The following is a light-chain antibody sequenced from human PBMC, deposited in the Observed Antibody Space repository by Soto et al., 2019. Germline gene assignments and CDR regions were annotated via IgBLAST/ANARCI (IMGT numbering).Light chain of an antibody. CDR1: SSNIGNSF. CDR2: DNN. Sequence: QAVVTQPPSVSAAPGRTVTISCSGSSSNIGNSFVSWYQQLPGTAPRLLIYDNNERPSGIPDRFSGSKSGTSATLGITGLQTGDEADYYCGAWDGGLSAFVFGTGTMLTVL. V-gene: IGLV1-51*01. CDR3: GAWDGGLSAFV. J-gene: IGLJ1*01.